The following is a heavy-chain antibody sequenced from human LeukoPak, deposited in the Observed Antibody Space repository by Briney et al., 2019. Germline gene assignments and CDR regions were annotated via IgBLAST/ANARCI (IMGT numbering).Heavy chain of an antibody. J-gene: IGHJ5*02. V-gene: IGHV3-30*02. CDR2: IRYDGTNK. CDR1: GFTFRSYG. CDR3: AKDGKGFWSGYRNWFDP. D-gene: IGHD3-3*01. Sequence: GGSLRLSCAASGFTFRSYGMHWVRRAPGKGLEWVAFIRYDGTNKYYADSVKGRFTISRDNSKNTLWLQMSSLRAEDTAVYYCAKDGKGFWSGYRNWFDPWGQGTLVTVSP.